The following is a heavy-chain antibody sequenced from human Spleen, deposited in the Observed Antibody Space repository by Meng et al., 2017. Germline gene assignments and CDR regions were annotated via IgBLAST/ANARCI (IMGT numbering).Heavy chain of an antibody. CDR2: INWNGGST. CDR1: GFTFDEYA. CDR3: ARRMVRGVSEGYYFDY. V-gene: IGHV3-20*04. J-gene: IGHJ4*02. Sequence: GGSLRPSCAASGFTFDEYAMQWIRQAPGKGLEWVSGINWNGGSTGYADSVKGRFTISRDNAKNSLYLQMNSLRAEDTALYFCARRMVRGVSEGYYFDYWGQGTLVTVSS. D-gene: IGHD3-10*01.